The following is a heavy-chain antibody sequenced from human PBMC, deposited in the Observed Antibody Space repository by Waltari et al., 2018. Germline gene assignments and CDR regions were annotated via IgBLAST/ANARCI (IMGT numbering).Heavy chain of an antibody. D-gene: IGHD2-2*02. Sequence: QVQLVQSGAEVKKPGASVKVSCKASGYTFTGYYIHWVRQAPGQGLEWMGWINPKSGGTNHAQKFQGRVTMTRDTSITTVYMELSGLRSDDTAIYYCARERGVGIVEVPAAVPYYYMDVWGKGTTVTISS. V-gene: IGHV1-2*02. CDR1: GYTFTGYY. J-gene: IGHJ6*03. CDR3: ARERGVGIVEVPAAVPYYYMDV. CDR2: INPKSGGT.